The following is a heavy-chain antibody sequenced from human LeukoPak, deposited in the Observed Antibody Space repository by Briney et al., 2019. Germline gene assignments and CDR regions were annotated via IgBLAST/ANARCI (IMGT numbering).Heavy chain of an antibody. D-gene: IGHD3-3*01. Sequence: GGSLRLSCAASGFTFSSYEMNWVRPAPGKGLEWASYISSSGSTIYYADSVKGRFTISRDNAKNSLYLQMNSLRAEDTAVYYCARGASFVFDWGQGTLVTVSS. V-gene: IGHV3-48*03. CDR2: ISSSGSTI. CDR1: GFTFSSYE. CDR3: ARGASFVFD. J-gene: IGHJ4*02.